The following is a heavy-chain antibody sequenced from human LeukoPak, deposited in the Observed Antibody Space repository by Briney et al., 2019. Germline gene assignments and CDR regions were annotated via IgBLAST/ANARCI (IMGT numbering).Heavy chain of an antibody. Sequence: SETLSLTCALYGGSFADYYWSWVRQSPGKGLEWIGEINHSGSTNYNPSLKSRVTISVDTSKNQFSLKLSSVTAADTAVYYCARGYYYDSSGYVTAPIGYWGQGTLVTVSS. CDR1: GGSFADYY. CDR3: ARGYYYDSSGYVTAPIGY. J-gene: IGHJ4*02. D-gene: IGHD3-22*01. CDR2: INHSGST. V-gene: IGHV4-34*01.